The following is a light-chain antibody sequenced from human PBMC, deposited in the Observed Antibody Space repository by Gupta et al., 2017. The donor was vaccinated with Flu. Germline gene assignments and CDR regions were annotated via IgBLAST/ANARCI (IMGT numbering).Light chain of an antibody. Sequence: ATLSCSASQSVTANYLAWYQQKRGQAPRLLIYGASTRATGIPDRFRGSGSATDFTPTISRLEPEDFAVNYGKAYVTLPRTSGQGSKEDI. CDR1: QSVTANY. CDR2: GAS. CDR3: KAYVTLPRT. J-gene: IGKJ1*01. V-gene: IGKV3-20*01.